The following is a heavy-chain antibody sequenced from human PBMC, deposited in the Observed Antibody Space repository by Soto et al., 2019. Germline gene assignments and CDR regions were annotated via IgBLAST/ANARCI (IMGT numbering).Heavy chain of an antibody. CDR2: MNPNSGNT. Sequence: ASVKVSCKASGYTFTSYDINWVRQATGQGLEWMGWMNPNSGNTGYAQKFQGRVTTTRNTSISTAYMELSSLRSEDTAVYYCARGRGTMISLDVWGQGTTVTVSS. D-gene: IGHD3-22*01. CDR1: GYTFTSYD. V-gene: IGHV1-8*01. J-gene: IGHJ6*02. CDR3: ARGRGTMISLDV.